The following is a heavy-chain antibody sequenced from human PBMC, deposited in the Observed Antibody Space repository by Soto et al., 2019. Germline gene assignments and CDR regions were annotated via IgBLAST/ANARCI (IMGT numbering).Heavy chain of an antibody. V-gene: IGHV3-48*01. CDR2: ISSGSSTI. CDR3: ARVGYSNTFTSDY. J-gene: IGHJ4*02. D-gene: IGHD5-12*01. Sequence: EVQLVESGGGLVQPGGSLRLSCAASGFTFSNHNLNWVRQAPGKGLEWVSYISSGSSTIYYADSVKGRFTISRDNAKSSLYLQMNSLRAEDTAVYYCARVGYSNTFTSDYWGQGTLVTVSS. CDR1: GFTFSNHN.